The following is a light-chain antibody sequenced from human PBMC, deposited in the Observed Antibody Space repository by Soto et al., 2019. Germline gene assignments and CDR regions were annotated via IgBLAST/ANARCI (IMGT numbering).Light chain of an antibody. J-gene: IGKJ2*01. CDR3: MQALQTPLT. Sequence: DIVMTQSPLSLPVTPGEPASISCRSSQSLLHSSGYNFLDWYLQKPGQSPQLLIYLGSNRASGVPDMFSGSASGTDFRLKISSVEADDVGVYYCMQALQTPLTFGQGTKLEIK. CDR2: LGS. V-gene: IGKV2-28*01. CDR1: QSLLHSSGYNF.